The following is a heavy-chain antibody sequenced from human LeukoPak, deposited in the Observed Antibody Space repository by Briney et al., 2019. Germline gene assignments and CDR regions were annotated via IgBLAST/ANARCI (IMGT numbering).Heavy chain of an antibody. D-gene: IGHD6-6*01. CDR1: GGSFSGYY. CDR3: ARGRKRGSSSSKYYYYMDV. V-gene: IGHV4-34*01. Sequence: SETLSLTCAVYGGSFSGYYWSWIRQPPGKGLEWIGEINHSGSTNYNPSLKSRVTISVDTSKNQFSLKLSSVTAADTAVYCCARGRKRGSSSSKYYYYMDVWGKGTTVTVSS. J-gene: IGHJ6*03. CDR2: INHSGST.